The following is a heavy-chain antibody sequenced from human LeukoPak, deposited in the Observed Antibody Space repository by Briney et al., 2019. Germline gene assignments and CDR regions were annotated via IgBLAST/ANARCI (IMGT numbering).Heavy chain of an antibody. J-gene: IGHJ6*03. D-gene: IGHD3-22*01. Sequence: AETLSLTCAVYGDSFSGYYWSWIRQPPGKGLEWIGEINHSGSTNYNPSLKGRVTITVDTSKNQFSLKLSSVTAADTAAYYCATLYYYDSSGHQGYMDVWGKGTTVTVSS. CDR2: INHSGST. CDR3: ATLYYYDSSGHQGYMDV. CDR1: GDSFSGYY. V-gene: IGHV4-34*01.